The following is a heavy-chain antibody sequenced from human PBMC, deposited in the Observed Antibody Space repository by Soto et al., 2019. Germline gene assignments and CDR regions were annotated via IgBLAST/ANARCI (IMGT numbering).Heavy chain of an antibody. Sequence: EVQLVESGGGLVQPGGSLRLSCVASGFTFGSHWMSWVRQAPGKGLEWVANIKQDGSEEHYVDSVKGRFTVSRDNAENSLHLQMNSLRAEDTAVYYCARVVGATNTLHNWGQGTLVTVSS. D-gene: IGHD1-26*01. V-gene: IGHV3-7*01. J-gene: IGHJ4*02. CDR3: ARVVGATNTLHN. CDR1: GFTFGSHW. CDR2: IKQDGSEE.